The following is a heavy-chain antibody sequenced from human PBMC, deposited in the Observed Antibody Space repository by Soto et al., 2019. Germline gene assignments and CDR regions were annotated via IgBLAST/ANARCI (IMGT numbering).Heavy chain of an antibody. Sequence: DVQLLESGGGLVQPGGSLRLSCVASGFTFSSYDMSWVRQAPGKGLEWVSGISGSGETSYYADPVKGLFTISRYNPTNTVFLQMNRLRAEETAVYYCANDPRGPYSWGQGTLVTVSS. CDR1: GFTFSSYD. V-gene: IGHV3-23*01. J-gene: IGHJ4*02. CDR3: ANDPRGPYS. CDR2: ISGSGETS.